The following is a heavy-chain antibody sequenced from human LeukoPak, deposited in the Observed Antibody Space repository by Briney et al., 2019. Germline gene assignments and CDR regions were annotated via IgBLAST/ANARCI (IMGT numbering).Heavy chain of an antibody. V-gene: IGHV3-53*01. CDR3: ARVLSGRGSLYDYYYYMDV. Sequence: ETLSLTCNVSGDSISNYYWNWIRQPPGKGLEWVSVTYSNGRTYYADSVKGRFTISRDISKNTLYLQMNSPRAEDTAVYYCARVLSGRGSLYDYYYYMDVWGKGTTVTISS. D-gene: IGHD3-10*01. CDR1: GDSISNYY. J-gene: IGHJ6*03. CDR2: TYSNGRT.